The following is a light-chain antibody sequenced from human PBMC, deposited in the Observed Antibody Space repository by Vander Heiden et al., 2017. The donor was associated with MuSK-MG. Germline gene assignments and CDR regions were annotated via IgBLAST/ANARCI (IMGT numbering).Light chain of an antibody. CDR1: QSISSY. CDR2: AAS. V-gene: IGKV1-39*01. Sequence: DIQMTQSPSSLSASVGDRVTITCRASQSISSYLNWYQQKPGKAPKLLIYAASSLQSGVPSRFSGSGYGTDFTLTISSRQPEDFATYYCQQSDSTPPETFGQGTKLXIK. J-gene: IGKJ2*01. CDR3: QQSDSTPPET.